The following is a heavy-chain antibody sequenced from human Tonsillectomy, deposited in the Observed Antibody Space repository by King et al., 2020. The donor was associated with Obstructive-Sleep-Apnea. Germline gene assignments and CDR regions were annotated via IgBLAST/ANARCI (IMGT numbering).Heavy chain of an antibody. J-gene: IGHJ5*02. Sequence: QLVQSGAEVKKPGSSVKVSCKASGGTFSNYAISWVRRAPGQGLEWMGGIIPILGVAKYAQKFQGRVTITVDKSTTTAYMELSSLSSEDTAVYYCVRDIAPTGFDFWGGFSWFDPWGQGTLVTVSS. CDR2: IIPILGVA. CDR3: VRDIAPTGFDFWGGFSWFDP. CDR1: GGTFSNYA. D-gene: IGHD3-3*01. V-gene: IGHV1-69*04.